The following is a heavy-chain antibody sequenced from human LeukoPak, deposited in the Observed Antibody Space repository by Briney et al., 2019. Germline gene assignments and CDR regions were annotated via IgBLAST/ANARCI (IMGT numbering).Heavy chain of an antibody. CDR3: AREVGYSSSWYKFDY. J-gene: IGHJ4*02. Sequence: GASVKVSCKASGYTFTSYGISWVRQAPGQGLEWMGWISAYNGNTNYAQKLQGRVTMTTDTSTSTAYMELRSLRSDDTAVYYCAREVGYSSSWYKFDYWGQGTLVTVSS. CDR1: GYTFTSYG. CDR2: ISAYNGNT. V-gene: IGHV1-18*01. D-gene: IGHD6-13*01.